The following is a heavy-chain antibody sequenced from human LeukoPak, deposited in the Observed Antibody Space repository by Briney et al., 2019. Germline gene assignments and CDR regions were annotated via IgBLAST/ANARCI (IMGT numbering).Heavy chain of an antibody. J-gene: IGHJ5*02. Sequence: PGGSLRLSCAASGFTVSSNYMSWVRQAPGKGLEWVSVIYSGGTTYDADSVKGRFTISRDNSKNTLYLQMNNLGVEDTAVYYCAVENSRFRFDPWGQGTLVTVSS. CDR1: GFTVSSNY. V-gene: IGHV3-66*02. CDR3: AVENSRFRFDP. D-gene: IGHD5-24*01. CDR2: IYSGGTT.